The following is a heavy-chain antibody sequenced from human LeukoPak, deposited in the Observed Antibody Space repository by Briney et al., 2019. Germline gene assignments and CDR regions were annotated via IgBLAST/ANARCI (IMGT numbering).Heavy chain of an antibody. D-gene: IGHD3-10*01. Sequence: QSGGSLRLSCAASGFTFSTFWMHWVRQVPGKGLVWVSRINSDGSSTDYADSVKGRFTISRDNAKNTLYLQMNSLRAEDTAVYYCARDPMALDWFDSWGQGTLVTVSS. CDR3: ARDPMALDWFDS. J-gene: IGHJ5*01. V-gene: IGHV3-74*01. CDR1: GFTFSTFW. CDR2: INSDGSST.